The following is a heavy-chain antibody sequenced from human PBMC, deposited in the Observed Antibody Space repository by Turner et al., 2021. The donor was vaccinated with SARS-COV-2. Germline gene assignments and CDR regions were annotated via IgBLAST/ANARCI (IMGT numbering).Heavy chain of an antibody. CDR1: GFTFSSYS. Sequence: EVQLVESGGGLVKPGGSLRLSCAASGFTFSSYSMNWVRQAPGKGLEWVSSISSSSSYIDYADSVKGRFTISRDNAKNSLYLQMNSLRAEDTAVYYCARDCSTTTCEAWGQGTLVTVSS. CDR3: ARDCSTTTCEA. CDR2: ISSSSSYI. J-gene: IGHJ5*02. D-gene: IGHD2-2*01. V-gene: IGHV3-21*01.